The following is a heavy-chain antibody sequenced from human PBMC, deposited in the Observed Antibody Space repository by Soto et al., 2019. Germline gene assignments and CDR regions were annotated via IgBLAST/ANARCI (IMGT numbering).Heavy chain of an antibody. J-gene: IGHJ4*02. V-gene: IGHV1-69*01. CDR1: GGTFSSYA. Sequence: QVQLVQSGAEVKKPGSSVKVSCKASGGTFSSYAIDWVRQAPGQGLEWMGGIIPIFGTANYAQKFQGRITITADESTSTAYMELRSLTSEDTAVYYCARGVHYDTSCYYYFYWGQGTLVTVSS. D-gene: IGHD3-22*01. CDR3: ARGVHYDTSCYYYFY. CDR2: IIPIFGTA.